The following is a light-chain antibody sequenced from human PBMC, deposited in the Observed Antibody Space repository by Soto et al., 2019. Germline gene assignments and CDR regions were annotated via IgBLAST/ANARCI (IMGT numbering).Light chain of an antibody. CDR1: QSVSSRY. CDR3: QQYGTSPPRYT. J-gene: IGKJ2*01. Sequence: EIVLTQSPGTLSLSPGERVTLSCRASQSVSSRYLAWYQQRPGQAPRLLIYGVSTRATGIPDRFSGSASGTDFTLTISRLEPEDFAVYYCQQYGTSPPRYTFGQGTKLEIK. CDR2: GVS. V-gene: IGKV3-20*01.